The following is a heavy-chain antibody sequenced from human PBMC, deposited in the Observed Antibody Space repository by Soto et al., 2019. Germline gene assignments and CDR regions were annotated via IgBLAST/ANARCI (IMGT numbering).Heavy chain of an antibody. CDR3: ASPVECSTASCLR. D-gene: IGHD2-2*01. CDR2: ISSSSNSI. V-gene: IGHV3-48*01. Sequence: EVQLVESGGGLVQTGGSLRLSCAASGFTFSSYSMNWVRQAPGKGLEWVSYISSSSNSIYYADSVKGRFTISRDNAKNSRQLQWISLRAVYTAVSYCASPVECSTASCLRWGQGTLVTVSS. CDR1: GFTFSSYS. J-gene: IGHJ4*02.